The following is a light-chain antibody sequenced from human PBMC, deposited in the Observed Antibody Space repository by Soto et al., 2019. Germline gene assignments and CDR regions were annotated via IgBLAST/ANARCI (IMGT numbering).Light chain of an antibody. CDR1: QSVSSNF. J-gene: IGKJ1*01. Sequence: EIVSTQSPDTLSLSPGERATLSCRANQSVSSNFLAWYQQKPGQAPRLLIFGASNRATGIPDRFSGSGSGTDFTLSISRLEPKDFAVYYCQQYGSSPRTFGQGTKVEI. V-gene: IGKV3-20*01. CDR3: QQYGSSPRT. CDR2: GAS.